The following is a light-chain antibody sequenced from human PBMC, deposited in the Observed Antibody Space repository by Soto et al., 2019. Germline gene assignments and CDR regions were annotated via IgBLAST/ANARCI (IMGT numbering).Light chain of an antibody. V-gene: IGLV2-14*01. CDR1: SSDVGGYNY. Sequence: QSVLTQPASVSGSPGQSITISCTGTSSDVGGYNYVSWYQQHPGKAPKVMIYDVSNRPSGVSNRFSGSKSGNTASLTTSGLQAEDEADYYCSSYTSSSTLVFGGGTKLTVL. CDR2: DVS. CDR3: SSYTSSSTLV. J-gene: IGLJ3*02.